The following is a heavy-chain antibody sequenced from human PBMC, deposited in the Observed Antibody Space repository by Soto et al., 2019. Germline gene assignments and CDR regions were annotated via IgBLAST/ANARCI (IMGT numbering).Heavy chain of an antibody. CDR3: ARLVRYFDWLLLRYFDY. CDR1: GFTFSSYW. J-gene: IGHJ4*02. D-gene: IGHD3-9*01. V-gene: IGHV3-7*01. Sequence: GGSLRLSCAASGFTFSSYWMSWVRQAPGKGLEWVANIKQDGSEKYYVDSVKGSFTISRDNAKNSLYLQMNSLRAEDTAVYYCARLVRYFDWLLLRYFDYWGQGTLVTVSS. CDR2: IKQDGSEK.